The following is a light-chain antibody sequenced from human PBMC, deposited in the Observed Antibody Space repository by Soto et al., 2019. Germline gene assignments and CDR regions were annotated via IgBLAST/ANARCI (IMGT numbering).Light chain of an antibody. CDR1: SSNIGAGYH. J-gene: IGLJ2*01. CDR2: GNN. Sequence: QSVLTQPPSVSGAPGQRVTISCNGSSSNIGAGYHVHWYQQLPGTAPKLLIYGNNNRPSGVPDRFSGSKSGTSASLAITGLQAEDEADYYCQSYDSSLRDVLFGGGTQLTVL. CDR3: QSYDSSLRDVL. V-gene: IGLV1-40*01.